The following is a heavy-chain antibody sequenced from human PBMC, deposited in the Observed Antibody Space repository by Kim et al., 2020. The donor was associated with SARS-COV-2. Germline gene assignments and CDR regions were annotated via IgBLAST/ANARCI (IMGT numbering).Heavy chain of an antibody. CDR2: IYPGDSDT. CDR1: GYSFTSYW. Sequence: GESLKISCKGSGYSFTSYWIGWVRQMPGKGLEWMGIIYPGDSDTRYSPSFQGQVTISADKSISTAYLQWSSLKASDTAMYYCARRGGSAERGDWFDPWGQGTLVTVSS. D-gene: IGHD2-15*01. CDR3: ARRGGSAERGDWFDP. J-gene: IGHJ5*02. V-gene: IGHV5-51*01.